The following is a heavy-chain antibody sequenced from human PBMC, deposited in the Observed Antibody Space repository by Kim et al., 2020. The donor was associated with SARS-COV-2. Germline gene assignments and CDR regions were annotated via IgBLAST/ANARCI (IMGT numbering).Heavy chain of an antibody. Sequence: ASVKVSCKASGYTFTSYAMHWVRQAPGQRLEWMGWINAGNGNTKYSQKFQGRVTITRDTSASTAYMELSSLRSEDTAVYYCARATSIAARPGFWFDPWGQGTLVTVSS. CDR2: INAGNGNT. V-gene: IGHV1-3*01. D-gene: IGHD6-6*01. J-gene: IGHJ5*02. CDR3: ARATSIAARPGFWFDP. CDR1: GYTFTSYA.